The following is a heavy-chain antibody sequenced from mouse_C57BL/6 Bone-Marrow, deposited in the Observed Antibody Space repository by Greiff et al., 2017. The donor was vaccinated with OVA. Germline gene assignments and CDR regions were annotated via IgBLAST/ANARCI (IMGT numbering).Heavy chain of an antibody. CDR3: ARIGWLPHYYAMDY. J-gene: IGHJ4*01. Sequence: EVQLQQSGPELVKPGASVKISCKASGYTFTDYYMNWVKQSHGKSLEWIGDINPNNGGTSYNQKFKGKATLTVDKSSSTAYMELRSLTSEDSAVYYCARIGWLPHYYAMDYWGQGTSVTVSS. D-gene: IGHD2-2*01. CDR2: INPNNGGT. V-gene: IGHV1-26*01. CDR1: GYTFTDYY.